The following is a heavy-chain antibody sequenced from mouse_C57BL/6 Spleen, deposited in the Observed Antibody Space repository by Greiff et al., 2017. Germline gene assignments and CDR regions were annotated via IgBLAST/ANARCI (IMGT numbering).Heavy chain of an antibody. CDR3: TRPVEGPWLAY. Sequence: QVQLQQSGAELVRPGASVTLSCKASGYTFTDYEMHWVKQTPVHGLEWIGAIDPETGGTAYNQKFKGKAILTADKSSSTAYMELRSLTSEDSAVYYCTRPVEGPWLAYWGQGTLVTVSA. J-gene: IGHJ3*01. CDR2: IDPETGGT. V-gene: IGHV1-15*01. D-gene: IGHD1-1*01. CDR1: GYTFTDYE.